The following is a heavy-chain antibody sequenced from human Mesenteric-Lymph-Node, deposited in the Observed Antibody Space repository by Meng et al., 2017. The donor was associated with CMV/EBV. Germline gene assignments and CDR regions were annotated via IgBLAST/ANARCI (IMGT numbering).Heavy chain of an antibody. CDR2: INHSGST. D-gene: IGHD2-8*02. V-gene: IGHV4-34*01. CDR1: GGSFSGYY. J-gene: IGHJ4*02. Sequence: TCAVYGGSFSGYYWSCIRQPPGKGLEWIGEINHSGSTNYNPSLKSRVTISVDTSKNQFSLKLSSVTAADTAAYYCARGTRGWRNYFDYWGQGTLVTVSS. CDR3: ARGTRGWRNYFDY.